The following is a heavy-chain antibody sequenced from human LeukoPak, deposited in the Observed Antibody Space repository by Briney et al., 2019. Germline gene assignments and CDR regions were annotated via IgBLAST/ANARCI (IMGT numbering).Heavy chain of an antibody. V-gene: IGHV1-69*13. CDR1: GGTFSSYA. D-gene: IGHD5-12*01. CDR2: IIPIFGTA. CDR3: ASSRGATLNYFDY. Sequence: SVKVSCKASGGTFSSYAISWVRQAPGQGLEWMGGIIPIFGTANYAQKFQGRVTITADESTSTAYMELSSLRSEDTAVYYCASSRGATLNYFDYWGQGTLVTVSS. J-gene: IGHJ4*02.